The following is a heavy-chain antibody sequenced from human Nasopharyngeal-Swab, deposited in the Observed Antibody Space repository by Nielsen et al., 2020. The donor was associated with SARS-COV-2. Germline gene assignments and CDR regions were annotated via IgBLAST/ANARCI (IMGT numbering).Heavy chain of an antibody. V-gene: IGHV3-9*01. CDR1: GFTFDDYA. J-gene: IGHJ6*02. Sequence: GGSLRLSCAASGFTFDDYAMHWVRQAPGKGLEWVSGISWNSGSIGYADSVKGRFTISRDNAKNSLYLQMNSLRAEDTALYYCAKTPTNYGMDVWGQGTTVTASS. CDR3: AKTPTNYGMDV. CDR2: ISWNSGSI.